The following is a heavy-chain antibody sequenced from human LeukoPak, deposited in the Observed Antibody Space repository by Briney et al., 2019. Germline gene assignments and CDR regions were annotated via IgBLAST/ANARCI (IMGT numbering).Heavy chain of an antibody. D-gene: IGHD5-18*01. CDR2: INGEGVNI. Sequence: TGGSLRLSCAASGFTFSSHWMHWVGQAPGRGLVWVSRINGEGVNIYYADSVKGRFTISRDNARNTLYLQMNSLSAEDTAVYYCARGRGSTYGLFDYWGQGTLVTVSS. CDR1: GFTFSSHW. CDR3: ARGRGSTYGLFDY. V-gene: IGHV3-74*01. J-gene: IGHJ4*02.